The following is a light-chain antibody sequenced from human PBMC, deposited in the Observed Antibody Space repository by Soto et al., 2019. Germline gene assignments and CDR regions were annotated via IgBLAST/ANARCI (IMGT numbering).Light chain of an antibody. Sequence: EIVLTQSPGSLALSPGARATLSCRASQSLSSSQLAWYQQKPGQAPRLLIHDASSRATGIPDRFSGSGSGTDFTLTISRLEPEDFAVYYCQQYGSRPWTFGQGTKVDIK. CDR1: QSLSSSQ. V-gene: IGKV3-20*01. CDR2: DAS. J-gene: IGKJ1*01. CDR3: QQYGSRPWT.